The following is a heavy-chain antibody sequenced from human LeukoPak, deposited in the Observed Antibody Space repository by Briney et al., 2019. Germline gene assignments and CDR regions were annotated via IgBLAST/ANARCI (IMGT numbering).Heavy chain of an antibody. CDR1: GFTFSSYV. D-gene: IGHD3-10*01. CDR3: AKEVRVWSYFDY. Sequence: GGSLRLSCAASGFTFSSYVMNWVRQAPGEGLEWVSGLSGNGFNTYYADSVKGRFTVSRDNSKNTLYLQMNSLRAEDTAVYYCAKEVRVWSYFDYWGQGTLVTVSS. CDR2: LSGNGFNT. J-gene: IGHJ4*02. V-gene: IGHV3-23*01.